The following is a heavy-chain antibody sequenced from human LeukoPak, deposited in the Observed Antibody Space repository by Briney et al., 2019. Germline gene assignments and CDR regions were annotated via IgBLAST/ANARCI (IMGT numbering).Heavy chain of an antibody. CDR1: GFTFSSYA. D-gene: IGHD3-22*01. CDR3: AKATMIVVVYFDY. CDR2: ISGSGGST. J-gene: IGHJ4*02. Sequence: GGSLRLSCAASGFTFSSYAMSWVRQAPGKGLEWVSAISGSGGSTYYADSEKGRSTISRDNSKNTLYLQMNSLRAEDTAVYYCAKATMIVVVYFDYWGQGTLVTVSS. V-gene: IGHV3-23*01.